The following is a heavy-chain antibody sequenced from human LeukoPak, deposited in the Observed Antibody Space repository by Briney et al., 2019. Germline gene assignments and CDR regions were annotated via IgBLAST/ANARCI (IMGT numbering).Heavy chain of an antibody. CDR3: ARGVLSGSYFH. Sequence: SETLSLTCTVSGGSISSSSYYWGWIRQPPGKGLEWIGSIYYSGSTYYNPSLKSRVTISVDTSKDQFSLKLSSVTAADTAVYYCARGVLSGSYFHWGQGTLVTVSS. V-gene: IGHV4-39*07. J-gene: IGHJ4*02. CDR2: IYYSGST. D-gene: IGHD1-26*01. CDR1: GGSISSSSYY.